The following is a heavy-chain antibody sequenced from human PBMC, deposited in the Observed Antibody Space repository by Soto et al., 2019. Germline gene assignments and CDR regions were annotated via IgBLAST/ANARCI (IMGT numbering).Heavy chain of an antibody. CDR1: GGSFSGYY. CDR2: INHSGST. Sequence: QVQLQQWGAGLLKPSETLSLTCAVYGGSFSGYYWSWIRQPPGKGLEWIGEINHSGSTNYNPSLKSRVTISVDTSKKQFSLKLSSVTAADTAVYYCARGSIVVVPAAISPGGDYYYYGMDVWGQGTTVTVSS. CDR3: ARGSIVVVPAAISPGGDYYYYGMDV. D-gene: IGHD2-2*02. J-gene: IGHJ6*02. V-gene: IGHV4-34*01.